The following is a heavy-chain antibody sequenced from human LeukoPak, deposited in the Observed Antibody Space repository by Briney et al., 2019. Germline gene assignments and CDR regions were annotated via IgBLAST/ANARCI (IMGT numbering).Heavy chain of an antibody. CDR1: GFTFSSYA. Sequence: GGSLRLSCAASGFTFSSYAMHWVRQAPGKGLEWVAVISYDGSNKYYADSVKGRFTISRDNSKNTLYLQMNSLRAEDTAVYYCAREVGAMASSGLLDYWGQGTLVTVSS. D-gene: IGHD1-26*01. V-gene: IGHV3-30*04. CDR2: ISYDGSNK. CDR3: AREVGAMASSGLLDY. J-gene: IGHJ4*02.